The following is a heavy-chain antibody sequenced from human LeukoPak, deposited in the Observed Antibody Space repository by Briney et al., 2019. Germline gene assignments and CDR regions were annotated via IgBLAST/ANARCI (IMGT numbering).Heavy chain of an antibody. V-gene: IGHV3-49*03. Sequence: GGSLRLSCTASGFTFGDYAMSWFRQAPGKGLEWVGFIRSKAYGGTTEYAASVKGRFTISRDDSKSIAYLQMNSLKTEDTAVYYCTRERLGIVAGPEYFQHWGQGTLVTVSS. J-gene: IGHJ1*01. D-gene: IGHD5-12*01. CDR1: GFTFGDYA. CDR2: IRSKAYGGTT. CDR3: TRERLGIVAGPEYFQH.